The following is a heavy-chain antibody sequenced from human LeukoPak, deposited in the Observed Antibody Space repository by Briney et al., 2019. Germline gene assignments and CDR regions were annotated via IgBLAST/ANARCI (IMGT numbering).Heavy chain of an antibody. CDR3: ARVDYSNYLLIYYYYYMDV. CDR2: ISRSGSAI. V-gene: IGHV3-11*04. CDR1: GFTFSDSY. Sequence: GGSLRLSCAASGFTFSDSYMNWIRQAPGKGREGVSYISRSGSAIYYADSVKGRFTISRDNAKNSLYLQMNSLRAEDTAVYYCARVDYSNYLLIYYYYYMDVWGKGTTVTVSS. D-gene: IGHD4-11*01. J-gene: IGHJ6*03.